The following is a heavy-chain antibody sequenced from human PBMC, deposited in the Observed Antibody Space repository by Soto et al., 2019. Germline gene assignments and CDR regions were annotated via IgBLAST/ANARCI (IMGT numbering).Heavy chain of an antibody. CDR1: GGTFSGYA. J-gene: IGHJ6*02. CDR3: ARVGVDTAMVTSPYYYYYGMDV. V-gene: IGHV1-69*13. CDR2: IIPIFGTA. D-gene: IGHD5-18*01. Sequence: ASVKVSCKASGGTFSGYAISWVRQAPGQGLEWMGGIIPIFGTANYAQKLQGRVTITADESTSTAYMELSSLRSEDTAVYYCARVGVDTAMVTSPYYYYYGMDVWGQGTTVTVSS.